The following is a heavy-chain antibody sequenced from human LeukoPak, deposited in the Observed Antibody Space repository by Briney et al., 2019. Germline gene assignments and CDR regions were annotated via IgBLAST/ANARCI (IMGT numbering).Heavy chain of an antibody. CDR2: ISAYNGNT. J-gene: IGHJ5*02. D-gene: IGHD4-23*01. CDR3: ARGYGGNSGGDNWFDP. CDR1: GYTFTSYG. V-gene: IGHV1-18*01. Sequence: GASVKVSCKASGYTFTSYGISWVRQAPGQGLEWMGWISAYNGNTNYAQKLQGRVTMTTDTSTSTAYMELRSLRPDDTAVYYCARGYGGNSGGDNWFDPWGQGTLVTVSS.